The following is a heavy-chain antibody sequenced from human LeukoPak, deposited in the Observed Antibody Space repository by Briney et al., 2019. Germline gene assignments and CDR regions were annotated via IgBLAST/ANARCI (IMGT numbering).Heavy chain of an antibody. CDR3: ARAVSGYHRPAFDI. CDR2: IYTSGST. J-gene: IGHJ3*02. Sequence: SETLSLTCTVAGGSINSYYWSWIRQPAGKGLEWIGRIYTSGSTNYNPSLKSRVTISVDASKNQFSLKLSSVTAADTAVYYCARAVSGYHRPAFDIWGQGTMVTVSS. V-gene: IGHV4-4*07. D-gene: IGHD5-12*01. CDR1: GGSINSYY.